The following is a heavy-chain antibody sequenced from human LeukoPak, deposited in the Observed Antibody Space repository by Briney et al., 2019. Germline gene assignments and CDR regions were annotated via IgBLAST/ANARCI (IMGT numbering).Heavy chain of an antibody. CDR1: GGSISSYY. V-gene: IGHV4-59*01. J-gene: IGHJ6*02. D-gene: IGHD3-22*01. CDR2: IYYSGST. CDR3: AREPYYDSRGSGMDV. Sequence: PSETLSLTCTVSGGSISSYYWSWIRQPPGKGLEWIGYIYYSGSTNYNPSLKSRVTISVDTSKNQFSLKLSSVTAADTAVYYCAREPYYDSRGSGMDVWGQGTTVTVSS.